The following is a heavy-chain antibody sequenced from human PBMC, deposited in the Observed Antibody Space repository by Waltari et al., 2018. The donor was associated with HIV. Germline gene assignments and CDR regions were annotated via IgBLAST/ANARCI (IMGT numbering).Heavy chain of an antibody. V-gene: IGHV4-34*01. D-gene: IGHD6-13*01. CDR3: ASIAAVGTGSRSEYYFDY. CDR2: INHSGST. J-gene: IGHJ4*02. CDR1: GGSFSGYY. Sequence: QVQLQQWGAGLLKPSETLSLTCAVYGGSFSGYYWSWIRQPPGKGLEWIGEINHSGSTNYNPSLKSRVTISVDTSKNQFSLKLSSVTAADTAVYYCASIAAVGTGSRSEYYFDYWGQGTLVTVSS.